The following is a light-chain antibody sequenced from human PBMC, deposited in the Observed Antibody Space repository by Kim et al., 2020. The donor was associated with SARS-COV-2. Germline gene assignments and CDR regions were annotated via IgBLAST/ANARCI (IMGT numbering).Light chain of an antibody. J-gene: IGLJ1*01. CDR1: SGSIASHY. Sequence: NFMLTQPHSVSESPGKTVTISCTRSSGSIASHYVQWYQQRPGSAPTTVIYEDSQRPSGVPDRFSGSIDSSSNSASLTISGLKTEDEADYYCQSYDSSNHYVFGTGTKVTVL. CDR3: QSYDSSNHYV. CDR2: EDS. V-gene: IGLV6-57*04.